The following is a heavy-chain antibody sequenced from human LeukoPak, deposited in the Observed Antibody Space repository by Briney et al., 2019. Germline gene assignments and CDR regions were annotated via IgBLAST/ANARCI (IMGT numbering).Heavy chain of an antibody. CDR2: IIPIFGTA. CDR1: GGTFSSYS. CDR3: ENAAYCSGYCNSYFDY. V-gene: IGHV1-69*05. J-gene: IGHJ4*02. Sequence: AASVKVSCKASGGTFSSYSISWVRQAPGQGLEWMGGIIPIFGTANYAQKFQGRVTITTDESTSTAYMELSSLRSEDTAVYYLENAAYCSGYCNSYFDYWGQGALVTVSS. D-gene: IGHD2-21*02.